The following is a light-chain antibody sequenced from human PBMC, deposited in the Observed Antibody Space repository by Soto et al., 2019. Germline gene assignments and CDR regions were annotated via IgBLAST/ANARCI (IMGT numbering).Light chain of an antibody. CDR1: QRISIY. Sequence: DIQMTQSPSSLSASVGDTVTITCRASQRISIYLAWYQQKPGQVPNLLIYAASTLQSGVPSRFSGSGSGTDFTLTIRSLRREDVATYCLQKYKNAPRTFGQGTQVEI. CDR2: AAS. J-gene: IGKJ1*01. V-gene: IGKV1-27*01. CDR3: QKYKNAPRT.